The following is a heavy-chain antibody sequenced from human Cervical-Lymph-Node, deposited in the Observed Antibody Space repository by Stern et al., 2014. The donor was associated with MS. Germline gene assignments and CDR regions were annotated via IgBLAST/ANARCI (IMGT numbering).Heavy chain of an antibody. Sequence: QVQLQESGPGLVKPSQTLSLTCTVSGGSISSGGYYWSWIRPHPGKGMEWIGYIYYSGSTYYNPSLKSRVTISVDTSKNQFSLKLSSVTAADTAVYYCARVDSSSWDFDYWGQGTLVTVSS. CDR2: IYYSGST. J-gene: IGHJ4*02. CDR3: ARVDSSSWDFDY. CDR1: GGSISSGGYY. V-gene: IGHV4-31*03. D-gene: IGHD6-13*01.